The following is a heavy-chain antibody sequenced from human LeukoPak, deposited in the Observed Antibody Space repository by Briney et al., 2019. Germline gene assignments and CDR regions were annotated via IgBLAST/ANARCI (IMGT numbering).Heavy chain of an antibody. J-gene: IGHJ3*02. CDR3: ARVKNLYGGYGNDAFDI. CDR2: IYYSGST. D-gene: IGHD4-17*01. V-gene: IGHV4-39*01. Sequence: SETLSLTCTVSGGSISSSSYYWGWIRQPPGKGLEWIGSIYYSGSTYYNPSLKSRVTISVDTSKNQFSLQLNSVTPEDTAVYYCARVKNLYGGYGNDAFDIWGQGTMVTVSS. CDR1: GGSISSSSYY.